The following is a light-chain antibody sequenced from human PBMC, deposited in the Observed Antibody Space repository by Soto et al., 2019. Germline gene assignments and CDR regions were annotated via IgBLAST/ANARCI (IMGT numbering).Light chain of an antibody. CDR2: GAS. J-gene: IGKJ3*01. CDR3: QQYGSSPPMIT. CDR1: QSVSSSY. V-gene: IGKV3-20*01. Sequence: VLTQSPVTLSLSPGERATLSCRASQSVSSSYLAWYQQKPGQAPRLLIYGASSRATGIPDRFSGSGSGTDFTLTISRLEPEDFAVYYCQQYGSSPPMITFGPGTNVDIK.